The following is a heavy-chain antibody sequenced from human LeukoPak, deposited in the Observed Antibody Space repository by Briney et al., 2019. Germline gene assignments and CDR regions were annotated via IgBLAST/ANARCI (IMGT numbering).Heavy chain of an antibody. J-gene: IGHJ6*02. Sequence: ASVKVSCKASGYTFTGYYMHWVRQAPGQGLEWMGWINPNSGGTNYAQKFQRRVTMTRDTSISTAYMELSRLRSDDTAVYYCAREIDPIVVVPAASGHYYYGMDVWGQGTTVTVSS. D-gene: IGHD2-2*01. CDR2: INPNSGGT. CDR3: AREIDPIVVVPAASGHYYYGMDV. CDR1: GYTFTGYY. V-gene: IGHV1-2*02.